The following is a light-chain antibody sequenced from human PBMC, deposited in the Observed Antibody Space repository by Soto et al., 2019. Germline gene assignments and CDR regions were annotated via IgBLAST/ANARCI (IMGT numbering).Light chain of an antibody. J-gene: IGLJ2*01. CDR1: TTDVATYDL. CDR3: CSYAGGNTFV. V-gene: IGLV2-23*02. Sequence: QSVLTQPASVSGSPGQSITISCAGTTTDVATYDLVSWYQHHPGTAPKVILYEVTKRPSGVSNRFSGSKSGNTASLTISGLQPEDEADDFCCSYAGGNTFVFGGGTKLT. CDR2: EVT.